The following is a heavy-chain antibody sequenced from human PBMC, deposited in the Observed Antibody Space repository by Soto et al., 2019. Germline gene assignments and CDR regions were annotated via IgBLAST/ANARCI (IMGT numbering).Heavy chain of an antibody. D-gene: IGHD5-12*01. CDR2: ISGSGGST. J-gene: IGHJ3*01. V-gene: IGHV3-23*01. CDR1: GFTFSSYA. Sequence: GGSLRLSCAASGFTFSSYAMSWVRQAPGKGLEWVSAISGSGGSTYYADSVKGRFTISRDNSKNTLYLQMNSLRAEDTAVYYCAKDGDVDIVATYWAVRGWGQGTMVTVSS. CDR3: AKDGDVDIVATYWAVRG.